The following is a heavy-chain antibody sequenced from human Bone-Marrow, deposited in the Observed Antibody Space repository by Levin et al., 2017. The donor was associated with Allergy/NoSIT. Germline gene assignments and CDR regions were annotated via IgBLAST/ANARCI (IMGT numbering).Heavy chain of an antibody. D-gene: IGHD2-2*01. V-gene: IGHV3-33*01. CDR1: GFAFNIYA. CDR3: ARGNPASWYLDQ. CDR2: ILYDGSRK. Sequence: GGSLRLSCETSGFAFNIYAMHWVRQAPGKGLEGVASILYDGSRKYYADSVTGRFTISRDDSKNTLYVQMSDLRVEDTAVYFCARGNPASWYLDQWGQGTLVTVSS. J-gene: IGHJ4*02.